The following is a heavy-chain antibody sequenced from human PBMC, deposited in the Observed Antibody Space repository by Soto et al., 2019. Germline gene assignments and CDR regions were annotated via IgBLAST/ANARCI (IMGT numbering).Heavy chain of an antibody. D-gene: IGHD6-19*01. CDR1: GFTFSSYG. CDR2: ISYDGRNK. CDR3: AKGASTGWYGYYFDY. V-gene: IGHV3-30*18. J-gene: IGHJ4*02. Sequence: QVQLVESGGGVVQPGRSLRLSCAASGFTFSSYGMHWVRQAPGKGLEWVAVISYDGRNKYYAESVKGRFTISRDNSKKTLDLQMNSLRAEDTAVYYCAKGASTGWYGYYFDYWGQGTLVTVSS.